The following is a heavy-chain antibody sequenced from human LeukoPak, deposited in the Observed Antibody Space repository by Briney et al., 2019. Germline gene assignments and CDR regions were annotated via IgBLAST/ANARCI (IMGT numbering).Heavy chain of an antibody. CDR2: TYSGGST. Sequence: GGSLRLSCAASGFTVSSNYMSWVRQAPGKGLEWVSVTYSGGSTYYADSVKGRFTISRDNSKNTLYLQMNSLRAEDTAVYYCARDQRYYDILTGYYSVGYFDYWGQGTLVTVSS. CDR1: GFTVSSNY. CDR3: ARDQRYYDILTGYYSVGYFDY. J-gene: IGHJ4*02. V-gene: IGHV3-53*01. D-gene: IGHD3-9*01.